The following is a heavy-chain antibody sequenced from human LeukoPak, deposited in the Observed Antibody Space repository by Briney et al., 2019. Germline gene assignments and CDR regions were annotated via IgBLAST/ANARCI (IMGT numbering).Heavy chain of an antibody. V-gene: IGHV4-38-2*01. CDR1: GYSISSGYY. Sequence: SETLSLTCAVSGYSISSGYYWGWIRPPSGKGLEWIGSIYHSGSTYYNPSLKSRVTISVDTSKNQFSLKLSSVTAADTAVYYCASTLPVYYYDSSGYYYDYWGQGTLVTVSS. CDR2: IYHSGST. CDR3: ASTLPVYYYDSSGYYYDY. D-gene: IGHD3-22*01. J-gene: IGHJ4*02.